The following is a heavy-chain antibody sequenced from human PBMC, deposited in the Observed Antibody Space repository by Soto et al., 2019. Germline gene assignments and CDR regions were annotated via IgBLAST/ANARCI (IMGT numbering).Heavy chain of an antibody. D-gene: IGHD3-9*01. CDR2: ISAYSGNT. CDR1: GYTFTTYG. CDR3: AREGYYDVLTGPDY. Sequence: ASVKVSCKASGYTFTTYGISWVRQAPGQGLEWMGWISAYSGNTNSAQKYQGRVTMTTDTSTSTAYMELRSRRSDDTAVYYCAREGYYDVLTGPDYWGQGTLVTVSS. J-gene: IGHJ4*02. V-gene: IGHV1-18*01.